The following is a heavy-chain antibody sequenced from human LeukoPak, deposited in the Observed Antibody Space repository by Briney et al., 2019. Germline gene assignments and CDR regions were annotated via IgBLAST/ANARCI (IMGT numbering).Heavy chain of an antibody. J-gene: IGHJ6*03. CDR1: GYTFTGYY. D-gene: IGHD3-10*01. Sequence: GASVKVPRKASGYTFTGYYMHWVRQAPGKELEWMGWINPNSGGTNYAQKFQGRVTMTRDTSISTAYMELSRLRSDDTAVYYCARADLWFGELSFVHYYYYYMDVWGKGTTVTISS. V-gene: IGHV1-2*02. CDR3: ARADLWFGELSFVHYYYYYMDV. CDR2: INPNSGGT.